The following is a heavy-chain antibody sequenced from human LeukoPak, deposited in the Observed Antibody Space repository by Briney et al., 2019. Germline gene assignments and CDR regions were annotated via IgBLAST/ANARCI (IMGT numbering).Heavy chain of an antibody. Sequence: PSETLSLTCAVYGGSFSGYYWSWIRQPPGKGLEWIGEINHSGSTNYNPSLKSRVTISVDMSKNQFSLKLSSVTAADTAVYYCARQGRYYDILTGYLYYYYYMDVWGKGTTVTISS. CDR3: ARQGRYYDILTGYLYYYYYMDV. D-gene: IGHD3-9*01. V-gene: IGHV4-34*01. CDR2: INHSGST. CDR1: GGSFSGYY. J-gene: IGHJ6*03.